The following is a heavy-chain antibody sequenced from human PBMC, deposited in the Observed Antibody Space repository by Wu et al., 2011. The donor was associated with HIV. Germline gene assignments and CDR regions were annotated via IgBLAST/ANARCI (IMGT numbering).Heavy chain of an antibody. J-gene: IGHJ5*02. Sequence: QVQLVQSGAEVKKPGSSVKVSCKASGGTFNSYGISWVRQAPGQGLEWMGGIIPIFGTTNYAQKFQGRVTITADKSTTTAYMELSSLRSEDTAVYYCARGGIAADGKVVDPWGQGTLVTVSS. D-gene: IGHD6-13*01. CDR2: IIPIFGTT. V-gene: IGHV1-69*06. CDR1: GGTFNSYG. CDR3: ARGGIAADGKVVDP.